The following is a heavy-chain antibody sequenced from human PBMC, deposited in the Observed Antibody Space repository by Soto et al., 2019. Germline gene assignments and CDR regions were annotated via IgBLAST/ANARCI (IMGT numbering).Heavy chain of an antibody. CDR1: GYTLTNYA. J-gene: IGHJ6*02. D-gene: IGHD1-1*01. CDR2: INADDGHT. CDR3: VRYNWDAPSYYGMDV. Sequence: QVQLVQSGAEVKKPGASVKISCKASGYTLTNYALHWVRQAPRQRLEWMGWINADDGHTQYSQKFQDRVTIMRDTSANIAYMEVSSLTSEDTAVYYCVRYNWDAPSYYGMDVWGQGTTVTVSS. V-gene: IGHV1-3*01.